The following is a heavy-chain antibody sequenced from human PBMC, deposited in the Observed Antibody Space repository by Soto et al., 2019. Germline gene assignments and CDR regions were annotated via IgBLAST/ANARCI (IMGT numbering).Heavy chain of an antibody. CDR3: ARGGYSGSFKVLDY. Sequence: GGSLRLSCAPSGFTFSSYWMHWVRQAPGKGLVWVSRINSDGSVTYYADSVKGRFTISRDNAKNTLYLQMNSLRAEDTAVYYCARGGYSGSFKVLDYWGQGTLVTVSS. D-gene: IGHD1-26*01. CDR1: GFTFSSYW. CDR2: INSDGSVT. J-gene: IGHJ4*02. V-gene: IGHV3-74*01.